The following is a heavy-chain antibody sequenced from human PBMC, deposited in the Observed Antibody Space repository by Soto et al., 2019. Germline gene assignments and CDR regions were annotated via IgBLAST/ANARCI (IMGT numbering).Heavy chain of an antibody. CDR3: ARHQTMITFGGVIVQYYYGMDV. CDR1: GYSFTSYW. V-gene: IGHV5-51*01. J-gene: IGHJ6*02. CDR2: IYPGDSDT. Sequence: GESLKISCKGSGYSFTSYWIGWVRQMPGKGLEWMGIIYPGDSDTRYSPSFQGQVTISADKSISTAYLQWSSLKASDTAMYYCARHQTMITFGGVIVQYYYGMDVWGQGTTVTVSS. D-gene: IGHD3-16*02.